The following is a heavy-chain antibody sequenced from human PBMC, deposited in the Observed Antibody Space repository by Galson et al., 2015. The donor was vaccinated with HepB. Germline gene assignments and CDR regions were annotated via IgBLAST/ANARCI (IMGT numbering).Heavy chain of an antibody. J-gene: IGHJ4*02. V-gene: IGHV3-48*03. CDR1: GFTFSSYE. CDR2: ISSSGSTI. D-gene: IGHD2-15*01. CDR3: AGKPALRYCSGGSCYSGTHFDY. Sequence: SLRLSCAASGFTFSSYEMNWVRQAPGKGLEWVSYISSSGSTIYYADSVKGRFTISRDNAKNSLYLQMNSLRAEDTAVYYCAGKPALRYCSGGSCYSGTHFDYWGQGTLVTVSS.